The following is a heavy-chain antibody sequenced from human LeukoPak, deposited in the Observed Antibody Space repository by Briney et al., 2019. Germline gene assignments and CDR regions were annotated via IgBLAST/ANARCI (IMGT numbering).Heavy chain of an antibody. CDR1: GFTFSSYG. CDR3: TTDRVPAAIRFH. J-gene: IGHJ4*02. CDR2: IKSKTDGGTT. V-gene: IGHV3-15*01. Sequence: GGSLRLSCAASGFTFSSYGMHWVRQAPGKGLEWVGRIKSKTDGGTTDYAAPVKGRFTISRDDSKNTLYLQMNSLKTEDTAVYYCTTDRVPAAIRFHWGQGTLVTVSS. D-gene: IGHD2-2*01.